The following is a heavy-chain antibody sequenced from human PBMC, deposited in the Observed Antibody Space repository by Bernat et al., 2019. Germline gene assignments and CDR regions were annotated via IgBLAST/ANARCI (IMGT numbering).Heavy chain of an antibody. J-gene: IGHJ4*02. Sequence: EVQLVESGGGLVQPGRSLRLSCRASGFTFGGFTFGDYAISWVRQAPGKGLEWVGLIRSKTYGGKIEYAASVKGRFTISRDDSESIAYLQMNSLKTEDTAVYYCCRGNQWVVKPHFDCWGQGTLVTVSS. D-gene: IGHD6-19*01. CDR1: GFTFGGFTFGDYA. V-gene: IGHV3-49*04. CDR3: CRGNQWVVKPHFDC. CDR2: IRSKTYGGKI.